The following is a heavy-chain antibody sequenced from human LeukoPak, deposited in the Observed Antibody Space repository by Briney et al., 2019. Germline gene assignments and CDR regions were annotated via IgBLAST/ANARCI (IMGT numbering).Heavy chain of an antibody. J-gene: IGHJ3*02. D-gene: IGHD3-16*01. CDR2: INQSVSI. CDR1: GGSFSGDY. Sequence: PSETLSLTCAVYGGSFSGDYRSWIRQPPGKGLEWIGEINQSVSISYNPSLKSRVTMSVDTSKNQFSLKLSSVTAADTAVYHCASSYDYVPQGAFDMWGQGTMVTVSS. CDR3: ASSYDYVPQGAFDM. V-gene: IGHV4-34*01.